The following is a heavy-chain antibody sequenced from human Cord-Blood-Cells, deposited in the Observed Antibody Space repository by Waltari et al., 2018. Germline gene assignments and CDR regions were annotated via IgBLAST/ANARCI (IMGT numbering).Heavy chain of an antibody. CDR1: GYTFTGYY. CDR2: INPNSGGT. CDR3: ARVRRYCSSTSCSDAFDI. J-gene: IGHJ3*02. D-gene: IGHD2-2*01. Sequence: QVQLVQSGAEVKKPGASVKVSCKASGYTFTGYYMHWVRQAPGQGLEWMGRINPNSGGTNYAQKFQGRGTMTRDTSISTAYMELSRLRSDDTVVYYCARVRRYCSSTSCSDAFDIWGQGTMVTVSS. V-gene: IGHV1-2*05.